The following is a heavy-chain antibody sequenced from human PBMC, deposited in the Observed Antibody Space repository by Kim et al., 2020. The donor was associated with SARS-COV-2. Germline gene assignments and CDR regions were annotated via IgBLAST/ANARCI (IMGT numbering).Heavy chain of an antibody. V-gene: IGHV3-23*01. CDR3: AKGAVLRYFDWLCNFDY. D-gene: IGHD3-9*01. J-gene: IGHJ4*02. Sequence: VKGRFTIYRDNSKNTLYLQMNSLRAEDTAVYYCAKGAVLRYFDWLCNFDYWGQGTLVTVSS.